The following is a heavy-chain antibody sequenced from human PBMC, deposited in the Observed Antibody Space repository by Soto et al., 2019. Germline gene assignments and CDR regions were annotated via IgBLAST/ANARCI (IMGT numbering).Heavy chain of an antibody. D-gene: IGHD6-19*01. CDR1: GFAFSNYG. Sequence: GGSLRLSCAASGFAFSNYGIHWVRQAPGKGLEWVAVISYDGSHAYYADSVKGRLTFSRDNSKNTLYLQMNSLRAEDTAVYYCTGSYSSRSDYWGQGTLVTVSS. CDR2: ISYDGSHA. CDR3: TGSYSSRSDY. V-gene: IGHV3-30*03. J-gene: IGHJ4*02.